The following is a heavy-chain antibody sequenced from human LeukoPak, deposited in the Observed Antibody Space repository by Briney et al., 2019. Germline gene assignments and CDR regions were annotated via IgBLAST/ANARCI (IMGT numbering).Heavy chain of an antibody. V-gene: IGHV3-48*02. Sequence: GGSLRLSCAASGFTFSSYSMNWVRQARGKGLEWVSYISSSSSTIYYADSVKGRFTISRDNAKNSLYLQLTSLRDEDTAVYYCAKERGFYSMYWGQGTLVTVSS. CDR1: GFTFSSYS. D-gene: IGHD2/OR15-2a*01. J-gene: IGHJ4*02. CDR3: AKERGFYSMY. CDR2: ISSSSSTI.